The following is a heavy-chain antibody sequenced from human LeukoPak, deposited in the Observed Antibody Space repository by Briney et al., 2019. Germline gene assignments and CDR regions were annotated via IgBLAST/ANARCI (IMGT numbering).Heavy chain of an antibody. J-gene: IGHJ3*02. V-gene: IGHV4-39*01. Sequence: SETLSLTCTVSGGSIISISFSWGWIRQPPGKGLEWIGTIYDSGSTYYNPSLKSRVTISVETSKNQFSLKLSSVTAADTAVYYCARRLVHAFDIWGQGTMVTVSS. CDR2: IYDSGST. CDR1: GGSIISISFS. CDR3: ARRLVHAFDI. D-gene: IGHD6-19*01.